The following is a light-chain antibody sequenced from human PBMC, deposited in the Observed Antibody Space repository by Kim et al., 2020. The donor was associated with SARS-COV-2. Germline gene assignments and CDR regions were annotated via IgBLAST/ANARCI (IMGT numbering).Light chain of an antibody. V-gene: IGKV3D-15*01. Sequence: SPGQRPTLSCRASQSVSTDLAWYQQKSGQAPRLLIYGASTRATGIPARFSGSGSGTEFTLTISGLQSEDLAVYYCQQYKNWPPITFGQGTRLEIK. CDR2: GAS. J-gene: IGKJ5*01. CDR3: QQYKNWPPIT. CDR1: QSVSTD.